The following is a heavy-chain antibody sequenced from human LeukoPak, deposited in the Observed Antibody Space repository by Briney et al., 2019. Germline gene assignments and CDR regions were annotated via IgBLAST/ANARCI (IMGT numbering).Heavy chain of an antibody. CDR1: GFTFSSYA. CDR2: ISGSGGST. J-gene: IGHJ4*02. Sequence: GGSLRLSCAASGFTFSSYAMSWVRQAPGKGLEWVSAISGSGGSTYYADSVKGRFTISRDNSKNTLYLQMNSLRAEDTAVYYCAKGGSVDTAHTHYDYWGQGTLVTVSS. D-gene: IGHD5-18*01. CDR3: AKGGSVDTAHTHYDY. V-gene: IGHV3-23*01.